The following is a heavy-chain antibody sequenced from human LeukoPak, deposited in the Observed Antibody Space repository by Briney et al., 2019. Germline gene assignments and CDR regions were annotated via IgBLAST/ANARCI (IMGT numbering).Heavy chain of an antibody. Sequence: ASVKVSCKASGYTFTSYGISWVRQAPGQGLEWMGWISAYNGNTNYAQKLQGRVTMTTDTSTSTAYMELRSLRSDDTAVYYCARDSHYYDSSGYPFYYYYGMDVWGQGTTVTVSS. V-gene: IGHV1-18*01. CDR3: ARDSHYYDSSGYPFYYYYGMDV. CDR2: ISAYNGNT. CDR1: GYTFTSYG. J-gene: IGHJ6*02. D-gene: IGHD3-22*01.